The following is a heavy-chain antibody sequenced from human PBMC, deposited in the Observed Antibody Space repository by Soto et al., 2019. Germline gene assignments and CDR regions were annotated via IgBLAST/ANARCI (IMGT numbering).Heavy chain of an antibody. D-gene: IGHD3-3*01. V-gene: IGHV1-46*04. J-gene: IGHJ4*02. CDR1: GYTFTSHY. Sequence: QVQLVQSGAEVKEPGASVKVSCKASGYTFTSHYIHWVRQAPGQGLEWMGIINPGGGSTSYAQELQGRVTMTRDTSTSTVYMELTSLRSEDTAVYYCASWRGYISSSTTGFWSGHFDYWGKGTLVTVSS. CDR3: ASWRGYISSSTTGFWSGHFDY. CDR2: INPGGGST.